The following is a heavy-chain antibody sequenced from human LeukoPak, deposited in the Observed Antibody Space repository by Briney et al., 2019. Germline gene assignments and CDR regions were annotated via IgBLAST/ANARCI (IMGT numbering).Heavy chain of an antibody. J-gene: IGHJ4*02. CDR1: GYTFTANY. Sequence: ASVKVSCKASGYTFTANYMHWVRQAPGQGLEWMGWINPRSGGTNYGEKFRGRVTMTRDTSITTAYMELSSLRFDDTVVYYCARGSGTGWFDYWGQGTLVTVSS. CDR2: INPRSGGT. CDR3: ARGSGTGWFDY. V-gene: IGHV1-2*02. D-gene: IGHD1-14*01.